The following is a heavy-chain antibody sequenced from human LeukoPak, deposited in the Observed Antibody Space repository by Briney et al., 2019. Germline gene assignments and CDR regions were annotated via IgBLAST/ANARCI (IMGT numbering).Heavy chain of an antibody. J-gene: IGHJ4*02. D-gene: IGHD2-15*01. Sequence: SETLSLTCAVYGESFRDFFWTWVRQTPGKGLEWIGEINDSGTTNYNPSLKSRVTISVDTSKNQFSLKLSSVTAADTAVYYCARGGVWWYGGFTFDYWGQGTLVTVSS. V-gene: IGHV4-34*01. CDR1: GESFRDFF. CDR2: INDSGTT. CDR3: ARGGVWWYGGFTFDY.